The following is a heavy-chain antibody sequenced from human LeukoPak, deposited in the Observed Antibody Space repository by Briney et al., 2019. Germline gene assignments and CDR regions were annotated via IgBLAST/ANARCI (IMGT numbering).Heavy chain of an antibody. CDR2: INSDGTST. J-gene: IGHJ4*02. CDR3: AKIGVVIATDN. V-gene: IGHV3-74*01. D-gene: IGHD3-3*01. CDR1: GFTFSNYW. Sequence: GGSLRLSCAASGFTFSNYWMHWVRQTPGKGLVWVSRINSDGTSTSYADSVKGRFTISRDNAKNTLYWQMNSLRAEDTAVYYCAKIGVVIATDNWGQGTLVTVSS.